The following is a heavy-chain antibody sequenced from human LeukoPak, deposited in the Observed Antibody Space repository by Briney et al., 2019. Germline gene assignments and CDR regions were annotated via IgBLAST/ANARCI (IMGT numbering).Heavy chain of an antibody. J-gene: IGHJ6*02. D-gene: IGHD2-15*01. CDR2: INHSGST. Sequence: PSETLSLTCTVYGGSFSGYYWSWIRQPPGKGLEWIGEINHSGSTNYNPSLKGRVTISVDTSKNQFSLKLSSVTAADTAVYYCARAQSRYCSGGSCYYYYYGMDVWGQGTTVTVSS. V-gene: IGHV4-34*01. CDR3: ARAQSRYCSGGSCYYYYYGMDV. CDR1: GGSFSGYY.